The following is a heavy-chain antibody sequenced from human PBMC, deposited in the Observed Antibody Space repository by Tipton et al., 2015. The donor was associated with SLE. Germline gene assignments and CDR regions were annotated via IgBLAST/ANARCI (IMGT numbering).Heavy chain of an antibody. V-gene: IGHV4-59*11. D-gene: IGHD7-27*01. CDR1: GGSISSHH. J-gene: IGHJ4*02. CDR2: ISYGGGT. Sequence: TLSLTCSVSGGSISSHHWIWIRQPPGKGLEWIGYISYGGGTNYNPSLKSRVTISVDTSKNQFSLRLTSVTAADTAVYYCARETGDTSYWGQGTLVTVSS. CDR3: ARETGDTSY.